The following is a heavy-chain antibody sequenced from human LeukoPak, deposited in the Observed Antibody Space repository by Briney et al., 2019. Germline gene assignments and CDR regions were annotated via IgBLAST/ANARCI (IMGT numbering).Heavy chain of an antibody. CDR2: IYYSGST. CDR3: ASYYGSGSYPLFNY. V-gene: IGHV4-30-4*01. CDR1: GGSISSGDYY. Sequence: PSETLSLTCTVSGGSISSGDYYWSWIRQPPGKGLERIGYIYYSGSTHYNPSLKSRITISVDTSKNQFSLKLSSVTAADTAVYYCASYYGSGSYPLFNYWGQGTLVTVSS. D-gene: IGHD3-10*01. J-gene: IGHJ4*02.